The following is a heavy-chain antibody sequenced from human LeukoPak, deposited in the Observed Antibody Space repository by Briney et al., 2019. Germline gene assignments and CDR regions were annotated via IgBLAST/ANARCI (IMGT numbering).Heavy chain of an antibody. Sequence: PSETLSLTCTVSGGSISSSSYYWGWIRQPPEKGLEWIGSIYYSGSTYYNPSLKSRVTISVDTSKNQFSLKLSSVTAADTAVYYCARPRGYYYGPSDYWGQGTLVTVSS. D-gene: IGHD3-22*01. CDR2: IYYSGST. CDR1: GGSISSSSYY. V-gene: IGHV4-39*01. CDR3: ARPRGYYYGPSDY. J-gene: IGHJ4*02.